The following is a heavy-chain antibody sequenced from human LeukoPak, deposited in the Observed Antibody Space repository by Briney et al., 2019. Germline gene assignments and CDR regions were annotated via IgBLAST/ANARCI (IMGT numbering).Heavy chain of an antibody. CDR1: GFTFSSYA. CDR2: ISYDGSNK. CDR3: VRDGDVYNFDH. J-gene: IGHJ4*02. Sequence: GGSLRLSCAASGFTFSSYAMHWVRQAPGKGLEWVAVISYDGSNKYYADSVKGRFTISRDNAKNTLYLQMTSLRVEDTAIYYCVRDGDVYNFDHWGQGTLVTVSS. D-gene: IGHD5-24*01. V-gene: IGHV3-30*04.